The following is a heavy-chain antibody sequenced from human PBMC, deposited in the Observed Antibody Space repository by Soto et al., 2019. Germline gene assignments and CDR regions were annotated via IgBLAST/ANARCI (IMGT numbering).Heavy chain of an antibody. Sequence: GGSLRLSCAASGLTLSSYGMPWVRQAPGRGLEWVAGISYDGRNKYYVDSVKGRFTISRDNSKNTLDLQMNSLRVEDTAVFYCAQDTYYQDTSGHDPFAYWARGALDTVSS. J-gene: IGHJ4*02. V-gene: IGHV3-30*18. CDR1: GLTLSSYG. D-gene: IGHD3-22*01. CDR3: AQDTYYQDTSGHDPFAY. CDR2: ISYDGRNK.